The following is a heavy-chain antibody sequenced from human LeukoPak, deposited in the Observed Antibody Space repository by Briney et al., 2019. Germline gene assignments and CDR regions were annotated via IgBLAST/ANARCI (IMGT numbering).Heavy chain of an antibody. D-gene: IGHD4-11*01. J-gene: IGHJ4*02. Sequence: GRSLRLSCAASGFTFSSYVMHWVRQAPGKGLEWVAVISYDGSNKYYADSVKGRFTISRDNSKNTLYLQMNSLRAEDTAVYYCARVPSYSNHIDYWGQGTLVTVSS. CDR2: ISYDGSNK. CDR3: ARVPSYSNHIDY. V-gene: IGHV3-30*04. CDR1: GFTFSSYV.